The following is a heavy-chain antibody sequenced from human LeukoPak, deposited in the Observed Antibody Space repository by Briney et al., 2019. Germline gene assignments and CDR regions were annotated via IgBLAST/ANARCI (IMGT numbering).Heavy chain of an antibody. CDR2: IKTDGSRT. J-gene: IGHJ4*02. Sequence: GGSLRLSCVASGFTFSNYWMHWVRQTPGKGLVWVSRIKTDGSRTNYADSVKGRFTISRDNAKNTVYLEMNSLRSEDTAVYYCARAIGSSWGKVDYWGQGTLVTVSS. CDR3: ARAIGSSWGKVDY. D-gene: IGHD6-13*01. CDR1: GFTFSNYW. V-gene: IGHV3-74*01.